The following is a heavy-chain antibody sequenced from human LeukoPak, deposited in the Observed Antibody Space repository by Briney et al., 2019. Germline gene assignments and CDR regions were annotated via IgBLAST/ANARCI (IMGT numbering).Heavy chain of an antibody. CDR2: IFYSESN. D-gene: IGHD2-8*01. CDR1: GGSISSDY. V-gene: IGHV4-59*12. Sequence: SETLSLTRTVSGGSISSDYWGWIRLPRGKGLEWIGYIFYSESNNYNPSLKCRVTISVDSSNNQFSLKLSSATGAGTAVYYCARGRLIYYWGQGTLVTVSS. J-gene: IGHJ4*02. CDR3: ARGRLIYY.